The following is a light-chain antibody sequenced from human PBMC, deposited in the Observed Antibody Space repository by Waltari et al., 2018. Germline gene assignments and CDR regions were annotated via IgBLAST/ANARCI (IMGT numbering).Light chain of an antibody. CDR1: SGHSNYI. Sequence: QPVLTQSSSASASLGSSVRLTCTLSSGHSNYIIAWHQQQPGKAPRFLRKLEVTGNFPKGRGLPDRFSGSSAGAARFLIISNLQSEDEAHYYCETWDRNTRVFGGGTKLTVL. J-gene: IGLJ2*01. CDR2: LEVTGNF. CDR3: ETWDRNTRV. V-gene: IGLV4-60*03.